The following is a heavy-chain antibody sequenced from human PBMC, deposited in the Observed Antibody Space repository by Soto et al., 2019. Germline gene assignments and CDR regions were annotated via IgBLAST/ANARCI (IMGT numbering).Heavy chain of an antibody. J-gene: IGHJ4*02. CDR2: IYYSGST. D-gene: IGHD2-8*01. CDR1: GGSISSYY. CDR3: GRDQNGRPHFAY. Sequence: PSETLSLTCTVSGGSISSYYWSWIRQPPGKGLEWIGYIYYSGSTNYNPSLKSRVTISVDTSKNQFSLKLSSVTAADTAVYYCGRDQNGRPHFAYWAQGTLVTVSS. V-gene: IGHV4-59*01.